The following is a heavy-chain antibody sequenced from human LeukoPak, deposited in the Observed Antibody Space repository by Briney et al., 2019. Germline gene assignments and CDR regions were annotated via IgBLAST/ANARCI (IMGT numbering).Heavy chain of an antibody. D-gene: IGHD3-10*01. CDR3: TKEGLPSGSSWSAWFDP. V-gene: IGHV3-23*01. Sequence: GGSLRLSCAGSGFSFSTYGMTWVRQAPGKGLEWVSSVSSSGETTYYADSVKGRFTISRDNSKSTLYLQMNSLRADDTAVYYCTKEGLPSGSSWSAWFDPWGQGTLVTVSS. J-gene: IGHJ5*02. CDR1: GFSFSTYG. CDR2: VSSSGETT.